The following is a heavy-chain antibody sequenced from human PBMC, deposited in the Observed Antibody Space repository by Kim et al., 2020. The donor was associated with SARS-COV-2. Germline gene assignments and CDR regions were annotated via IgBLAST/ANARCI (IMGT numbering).Heavy chain of an antibody. Sequence: SETLSLTCTVSGGSISSGGYYWSWIRQHPGKGLEWIGYIYYSGSTYYNPSLKSRVTISVDTSKNQFSLKLSSVTAADTAVYYCARAIPGGEFAFDIWGQGTMVTVSS. V-gene: IGHV4-31*03. CDR3: ARAIPGGEFAFDI. CDR1: GGSISSGGYY. CDR2: IYYSGST. J-gene: IGHJ3*02. D-gene: IGHD7-27*01.